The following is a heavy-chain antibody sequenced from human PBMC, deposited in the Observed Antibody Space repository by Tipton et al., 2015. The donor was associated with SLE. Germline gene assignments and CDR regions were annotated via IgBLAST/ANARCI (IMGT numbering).Heavy chain of an antibody. D-gene: IGHD4-23*01. V-gene: IGHV4-34*01. CDR3: ARGGRGDGGNPFDP. CDR1: GASFSGYY. CDR2: INHSGST. Sequence: GLVKPSETLSLTCGVSGASFSGYYWNWIRQPPGKGLEWIGEINHSGSTNYNPSLKSRVTISMDTSKYQLSLKLSSVTAADTAVYYCARGGRGDGGNPFDPWGQGTLVTVSS. J-gene: IGHJ5*02.